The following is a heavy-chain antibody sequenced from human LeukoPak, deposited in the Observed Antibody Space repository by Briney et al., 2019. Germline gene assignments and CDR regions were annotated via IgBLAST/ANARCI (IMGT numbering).Heavy chain of an antibody. V-gene: IGHV1-69*13. CDR2: IIPIFGTA. Sequence: GASVKVSCKASGGTFSSYAISWVRQAPGQGLEWMGGIIPIFGTANYAQKFQGRVTITADESTSTAYMELSSLRSEDTAVYYCARFGRFPRGFGGYYYYYMDVWGKGTTVTVSS. CDR3: ARFGRFPRGFGGYYYYYMDV. J-gene: IGHJ6*03. CDR1: GGTFSSYA. D-gene: IGHD3-10*01.